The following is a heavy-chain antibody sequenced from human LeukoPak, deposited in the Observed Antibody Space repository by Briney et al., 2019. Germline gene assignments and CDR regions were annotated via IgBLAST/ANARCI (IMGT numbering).Heavy chain of an antibody. V-gene: IGHV3-7*01. CDR3: ARDAWNYYYMDV. J-gene: IGHJ6*03. D-gene: IGHD3-16*01. CDR1: GFSFSTYN. CDR2: IKQDGSEK. Sequence: GGSLRLSCAASGFSFSTYNMSWVRQAPGKGLEWVANIKQDGSEKYYVDSVKGRFTISRDNAKNSLYLQMNSLRAEDTAVYYCARDAWNYYYMDVWGKGTTVTVSS.